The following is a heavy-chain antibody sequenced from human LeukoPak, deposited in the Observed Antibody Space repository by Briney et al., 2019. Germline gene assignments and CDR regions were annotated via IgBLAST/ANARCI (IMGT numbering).Heavy chain of an antibody. D-gene: IGHD3-16*01. V-gene: IGHV3-30*04. CDR1: GFTFSSYA. J-gene: IGHJ6*02. CDR2: ISYDGSNK. CDR3: ARSVSLGYYYYGMDV. Sequence: GGSLRLSCAASGFTFSSYAMHWVRQAPGKGLEWVAVISYDGSNKYYADSVKGRFTISRDNSKNTLYLQMNSLRAEDTAVYYCARSVSLGYYYYGMDVWGQGTTVTVSS.